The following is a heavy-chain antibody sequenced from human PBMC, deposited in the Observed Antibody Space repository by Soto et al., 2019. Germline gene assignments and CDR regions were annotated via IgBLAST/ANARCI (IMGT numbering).Heavy chain of an antibody. CDR1: GGSISSGGYY. D-gene: IGHD3-22*01. CDR2: IYYSGST. Sequence: QVQLQESGPGLVKPSQTLFLTCTVSGGSISSGGYYWSWIRQHPGKGLEWIGYIYYSGSTYYNPSLKSRVTISVDTSKNQFSLKLSSVTAADTAVYYCARVRKSSGSVRWFDPWGQGTLVTVSS. V-gene: IGHV4-31*03. J-gene: IGHJ5*02. CDR3: ARVRKSSGSVRWFDP.